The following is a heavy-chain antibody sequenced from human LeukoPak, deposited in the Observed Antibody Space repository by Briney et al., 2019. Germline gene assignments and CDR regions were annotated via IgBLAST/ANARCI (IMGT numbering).Heavy chain of an antibody. D-gene: IGHD3-16*02. CDR2: IYYSGST. CDR3: ASYPSEYDYVWGSYRRAPRDY. V-gene: IGHV4-59*08. J-gene: IGHJ4*02. Sequence: SETLSLTCTVSGGSISSYYWSWIRQPPGKGLEWIGYIYYSGSTNYNPSLKSRVTILVDTSKNQFSLKLSSVTAADTAVYYCASYPSEYDYVWGSYRRAPRDYWGQGTLVTVSS. CDR1: GGSISSYY.